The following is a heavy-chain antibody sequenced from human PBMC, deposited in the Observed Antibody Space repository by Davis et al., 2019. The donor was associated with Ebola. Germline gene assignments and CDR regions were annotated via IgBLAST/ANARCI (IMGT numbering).Heavy chain of an antibody. D-gene: IGHD3-3*01. CDR3: AREQSLRFLEWLPDYGMDV. J-gene: IGHJ6*02. CDR1: GYTFTGYF. Sequence: AASVKVSCKASGYTFTGYFMHWLRQAPGQGLEWMGWINPNSGGTNYAQKFQGWVTMTRDTSISTAYMELSRLRSDDTAVYYCAREQSLRFLEWLPDYGMDVWGQGTTVTVSS. CDR2: INPNSGGT. V-gene: IGHV1-2*04.